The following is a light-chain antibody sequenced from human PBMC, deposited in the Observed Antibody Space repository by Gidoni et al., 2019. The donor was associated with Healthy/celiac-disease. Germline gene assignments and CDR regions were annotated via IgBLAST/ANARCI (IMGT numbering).Light chain of an antibody. V-gene: IGKV1-39*01. CDR1: QSISSY. CDR2: AES. CDR3: QQSYSTPWT. Sequence: DIQMTQSPASLSAAVGERVTITCRASQSISSYLNWYQQKPGKAPKRLIYAESSLQSGVPSRFSGSGSGTDFALTISSLQPEDFATYYCQQSYSTPWTFGQGTKVEIK. J-gene: IGKJ1*01.